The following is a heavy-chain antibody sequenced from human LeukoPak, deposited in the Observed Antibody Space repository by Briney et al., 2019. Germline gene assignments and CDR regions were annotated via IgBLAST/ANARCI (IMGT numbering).Heavy chain of an antibody. V-gene: IGHV3-11*04. Sequence: GGSLRLSCAASGFTFSDYYMSWIRQAPGKGLEWVSYISSSGSTIYYADSVKGRFTISRDNAKNSLYLQMNSLRAEDTAVYYCARGLPFYYDSSGYPSGGFLDYWGQGTLVTVSS. D-gene: IGHD3-22*01. CDR3: ARGLPFYYDSSGYPSGGFLDY. CDR2: ISSSGSTI. J-gene: IGHJ4*02. CDR1: GFTFSDYY.